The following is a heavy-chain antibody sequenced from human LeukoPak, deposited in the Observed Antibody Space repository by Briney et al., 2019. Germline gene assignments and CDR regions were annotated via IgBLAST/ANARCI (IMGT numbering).Heavy chain of an antibody. CDR3: TTVWAPMITFGGVIVTPNVFDI. J-gene: IGHJ3*02. CDR1: GFTFNKAW. V-gene: IGHV3-15*01. D-gene: IGHD3-16*02. CDR2: IKRNTDAGTI. Sequence: PGGSLRLSCAASGFTFNKAWMRWVRQAPGKGLEWVGLIKRNTDAGTIDYAAPVKGRFTISRDDSENTLFLQMNSLKTEDTAVYYCTTVWAPMITFGGVIVTPNVFDIWGQGTVVTVSS.